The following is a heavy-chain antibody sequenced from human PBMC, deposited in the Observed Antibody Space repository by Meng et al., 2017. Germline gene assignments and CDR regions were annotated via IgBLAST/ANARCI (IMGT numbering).Heavy chain of an antibody. J-gene: IGHJ6*02. V-gene: IGHV3-23*01. Sequence: GESLKISCAASGFTFSSYAMSWVRQAPGKGLEWVLAISGSGGSTYYADSVKGRFTISRDNSKNTLYLQMNSLRAEDTAVYYCAKDYLSFTAAYGMDVWGQGTTVTVSS. CDR3: AKDYLSFTAAYGMDV. CDR1: GFTFSSYA. D-gene: IGHD3-16*02. CDR2: ISGSGGST.